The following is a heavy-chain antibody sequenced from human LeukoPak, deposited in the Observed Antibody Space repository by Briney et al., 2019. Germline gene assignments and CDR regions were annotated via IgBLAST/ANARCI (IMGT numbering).Heavy chain of an antibody. V-gene: IGHV4-30-4*08. CDR3: ARRPIAARLSRSYYYMDV. CDR1: GGSISSGDYY. CDR2: IYYSGST. D-gene: IGHD6-6*01. J-gene: IGHJ6*03. Sequence: SETLSLTCTVSGGSISSGDYYWSWIRQPPGKGLEWIGYIYYSGSTYYNPSLKSRFTISVDTSKNQFSLKLSSVTAADTAVYYCARRPIAARLSRSYYYMDVWGKGTTVTVSS.